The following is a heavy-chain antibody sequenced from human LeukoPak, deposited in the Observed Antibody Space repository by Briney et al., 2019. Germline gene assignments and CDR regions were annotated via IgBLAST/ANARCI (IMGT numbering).Heavy chain of an antibody. Sequence: GGSLRLSCAASGFTFSSYAMSWVRQAPGKGLEWVSVISGRGDSTYYADSVKGRFTISRDNSKNTLYLQMNSLRAEDTAVYYCARVAGDGYTNLDYWGQGTLVTVSS. J-gene: IGHJ4*02. D-gene: IGHD5-24*01. CDR1: GFTFSSYA. V-gene: IGHV3-23*01. CDR2: ISGRGDST. CDR3: ARVAGDGYTNLDY.